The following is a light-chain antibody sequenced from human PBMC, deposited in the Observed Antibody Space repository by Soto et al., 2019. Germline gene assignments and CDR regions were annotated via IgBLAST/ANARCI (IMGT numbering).Light chain of an antibody. J-gene: IGKJ4*01. CDR2: DVS. Sequence: EIVLTQSPGTLSLSPGERVTLSCRAGQSVTSSYLAWYQQKPGQAPRLLIYDVSSRATGIPDRFSGSGSGTDFTLTISRLELEDFAVYYCQQYGSSLLTFGGGTKVEIK. CDR1: QSVTSSY. CDR3: QQYGSSLLT. V-gene: IGKV3-20*01.